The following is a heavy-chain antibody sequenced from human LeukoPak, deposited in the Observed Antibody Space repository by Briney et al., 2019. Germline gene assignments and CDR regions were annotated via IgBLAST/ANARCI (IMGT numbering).Heavy chain of an antibody. CDR3: ARDGFSLHAFDI. D-gene: IGHD2-2*01. CDR2: IWYDGSNG. J-gene: IGHJ3*02. Sequence: GGSLRLSCAASGFTFSSYGMHWVRQAPGKGLEWVALIWYDGSNGDYVDSVKGRFTISRDNSKNTLYLQIDSLRAEDTAVYYCARDGFSLHAFDIWGQGTMVTVST. V-gene: IGHV3-33*01. CDR1: GFTFSSYG.